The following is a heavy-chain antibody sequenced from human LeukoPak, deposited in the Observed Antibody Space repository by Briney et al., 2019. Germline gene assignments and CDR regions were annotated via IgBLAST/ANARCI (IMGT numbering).Heavy chain of an antibody. D-gene: IGHD1-1*01. Sequence: PSETLSLTCTVSGDSIRSSYWSWIRQPPGQAREWVVYIYYSGSANYNPSLKDRVSMSADTSKHQLSLRVSSVTGADAAVYYCARERGGQRTGQFDQWGQGILVSVSS. CDR1: GDSIRSSY. J-gene: IGHJ4*02. CDR2: IYYSGSA. CDR3: ARERGGQRTGQFDQ. V-gene: IGHV4-59*13.